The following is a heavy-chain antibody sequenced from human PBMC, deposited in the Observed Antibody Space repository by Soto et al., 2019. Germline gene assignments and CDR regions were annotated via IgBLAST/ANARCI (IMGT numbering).Heavy chain of an antibody. J-gene: IGHJ4*02. D-gene: IGHD3-22*01. CDR2: TSGSGGSR. CDR1: GVTFSSYA. CDR3: AKAYDSSGSYHPI. V-gene: IGHV3-23*01. Sequence: EVQPLESWGGLLQPGGSLRLSFAASGVTFSSYAMGWVRQPPGNWLEWVSATSGSGGSRYDANSVKGRFTIYSDNSKNTLYLQMRRLRAEDTAVYYCAKAYDSSGSYHPIWGQGTLVTVS.